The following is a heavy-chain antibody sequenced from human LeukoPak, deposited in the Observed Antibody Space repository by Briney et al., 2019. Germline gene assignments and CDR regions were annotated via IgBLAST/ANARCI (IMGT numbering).Heavy chain of an antibody. CDR2: IVVGSGNT. D-gene: IGHD3-10*01. CDR1: GFTFTSSA. Sequence: SVKVSCKASGFTFTSSAVQWVRQARGQRLEWIGWIVVGSGNTNYAQKFQERVTITRDMSTSTAYMELSSLRSEDTAVYYCAADLGTMVRGVTPENFDCWGQGTLVTVSS. CDR3: AADLGTMVRGVTPENFDC. V-gene: IGHV1-58*01. J-gene: IGHJ4*02.